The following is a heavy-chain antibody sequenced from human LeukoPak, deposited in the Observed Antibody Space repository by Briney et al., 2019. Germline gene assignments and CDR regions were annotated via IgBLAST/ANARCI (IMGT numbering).Heavy chain of an antibody. D-gene: IGHD1-14*01. CDR1: GYTFTGYY. V-gene: IGHV1-2*02. CDR2: INPNSGGT. J-gene: IGHJ3*02. CDR3: ARTLGKRRTGTYGDAFDI. Sequence: ASVKASCKASGYTFTGYYMHWVRQAPGQGLEWMGWINPNSGGTNYAQKFQGRVTMTRDTSISTAYMELSRLRSDDTAVYYCARTLGKRRTGTYGDAFDIWGQGTMVTVSS.